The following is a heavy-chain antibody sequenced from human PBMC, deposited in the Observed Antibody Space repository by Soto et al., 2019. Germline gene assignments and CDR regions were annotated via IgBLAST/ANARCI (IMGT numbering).Heavy chain of an antibody. J-gene: IGHJ4*02. V-gene: IGHV1-46*01. Sequence: GASVKVSCKASGYVFTIYGISWVRQAPGQGLEWMGWMNTYNGGSTSYAQKFQGRVTMTRDTSTSTVYMELSGLRSEDTAVYYCAREAIVLVAASAKFDYWGQGTPVTVSS. CDR3: AREAIVLVAASAKFDY. CDR1: GYVFTIYG. CDR2: MNTYNGGST. D-gene: IGHD2-8*02.